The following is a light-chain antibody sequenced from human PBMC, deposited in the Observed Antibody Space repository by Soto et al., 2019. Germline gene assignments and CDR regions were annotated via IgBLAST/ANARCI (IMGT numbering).Light chain of an antibody. CDR1: QSINNW. CDR2: GAS. V-gene: IGKV1-5*01. CDR3: QQYNRYSGM. Sequence: DIRITQSPLTLSASIGDRVTITCRASQSINNWLAWYQQKPGKPPKLLLYGASSRDSGVPPRFSGSGSGTEFTLTISSLQPDDFATYYCQQYNRYSGMFGQGTKVEVK. J-gene: IGKJ1*01.